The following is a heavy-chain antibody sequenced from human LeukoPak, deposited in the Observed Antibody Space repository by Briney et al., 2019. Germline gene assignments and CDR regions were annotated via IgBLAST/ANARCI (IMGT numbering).Heavy chain of an antibody. V-gene: IGHV1-69*04. Sequence: SVKVSCKASGGTFSSYAISWVRQAPGQGLEWMGRIIPILGIANYAQKFQGRVTITADKSTSTAYMELSSLRSEDTAVYYCARAVADGSSTYWGQGTLVTVSP. CDR1: GGTFSSYA. D-gene: IGHD6-13*01. CDR2: IIPILGIA. J-gene: IGHJ4*02. CDR3: ARAVADGSSTY.